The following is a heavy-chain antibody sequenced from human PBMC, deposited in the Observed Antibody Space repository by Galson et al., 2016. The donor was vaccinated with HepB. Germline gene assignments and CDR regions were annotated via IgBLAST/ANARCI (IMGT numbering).Heavy chain of an antibody. CDR1: GFSISIYS. CDR3: AEISLVGYNSGWGGSFDI. CDR2: IRGSGTGT. V-gene: IGHV3-23*01. Sequence: SLRLSCAASGFSISIYSMNWVRQAPGKGLEWVSAIRGSGTGTSYTDFVKGRFTISRDNSKNTLYLQMNSLRADDAAVYYCAEISLVGYNSGWGGSFDIWGRGTMVTVSS. D-gene: IGHD6-19*01. J-gene: IGHJ3*02.